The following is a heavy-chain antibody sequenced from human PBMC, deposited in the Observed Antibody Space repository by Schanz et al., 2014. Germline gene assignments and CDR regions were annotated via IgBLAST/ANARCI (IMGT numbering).Heavy chain of an antibody. CDR3: ARDGRSSKWSSYYYYGMDV. V-gene: IGHV1-2*06. Sequence: QVQLVQSGAEVKKPGASVKVSCKASGYTFIDYYMHWVRQAPGQGLEWMGRINPNSGDTNYAQKFQGRVTMTRDTSTSTAYMELSRLRSDDTAIYYCARDGRSSKWSSYYYYGMDVWGQGTTVTVSS. CDR1: GYTFIDYY. J-gene: IGHJ6*02. D-gene: IGHD6-13*01. CDR2: INPNSGDT.